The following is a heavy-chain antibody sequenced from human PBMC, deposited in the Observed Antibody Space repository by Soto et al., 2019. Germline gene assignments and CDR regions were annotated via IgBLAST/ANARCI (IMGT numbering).Heavy chain of an antibody. CDR3: AKDAGYSSAGHDVFDM. D-gene: IGHD6-19*01. CDR2: ISRSGGTT. J-gene: IGHJ3*02. V-gene: IGHV3-23*01. CDR1: GFTFSYSG. Sequence: EVQLLESGGGLVQPGGSLRLSCAATGFTFSYSGMNWVRQAPGKGLEWVSTISRSGGTTYYADSVRGRFTISRDNSKNTLYLQIDSLRAEDTAVFYCAKDAGYSSAGHDVFDMWGQVTMVTVSS.